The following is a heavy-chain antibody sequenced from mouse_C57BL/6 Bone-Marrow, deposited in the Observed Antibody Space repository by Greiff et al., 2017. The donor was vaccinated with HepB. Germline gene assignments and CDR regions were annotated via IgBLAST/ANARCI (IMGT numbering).Heavy chain of an antibody. D-gene: IGHD1-1*01. Sequence: EVQLQQSGAELVRPGASVKLSCTASGFNIKDYYMHWVKQRPEQGLEWIGRIDPEDGDTEYAPKFQGKATMTADTSSNTAYLQLSSLTSEDTAVYYCTRGKYYYGSSLFDYWGQGTTLTVSS. CDR2: IDPEDGDT. J-gene: IGHJ2*01. CDR3: TRGKYYYGSSLFDY. CDR1: GFNIKDYY. V-gene: IGHV14-1*01.